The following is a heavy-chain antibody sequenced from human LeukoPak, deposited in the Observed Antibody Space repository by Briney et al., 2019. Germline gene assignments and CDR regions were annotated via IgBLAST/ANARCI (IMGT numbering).Heavy chain of an antibody. CDR3: ARDLYRGGPDS. V-gene: IGHV3-7*01. J-gene: IGHJ4*02. Sequence: GGSLRLSCAASGFTFSTYWMSWVRQAPGNGLEWVANIKQDGSENYYVDSVKGRFTISRDNAKNSLYLQLNSLRAEDTAAYYCARDLYRGGPDSWGQGTLVTVSS. D-gene: IGHD3-10*01. CDR2: IKQDGSEN. CDR1: GFTFSTYW.